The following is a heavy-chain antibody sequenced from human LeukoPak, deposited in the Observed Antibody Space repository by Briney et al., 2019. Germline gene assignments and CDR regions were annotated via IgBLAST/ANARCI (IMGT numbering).Heavy chain of an antibody. CDR1: GFTFSGYG. CDR2: IWYDGSNK. Sequence: GGSLRLSCAASGFTFSGYGMHWVRQAPGKGLEWVAVIWYDGSNKYYADSVKGRFTTSRDNSKNTLYLQMNSLRAEDTAVYYCAVEVIYYYDSSGYLSYWGQGTLVTVSS. CDR3: AVEVIYYYDSSGYLSY. D-gene: IGHD3-22*01. V-gene: IGHV3-33*01. J-gene: IGHJ4*02.